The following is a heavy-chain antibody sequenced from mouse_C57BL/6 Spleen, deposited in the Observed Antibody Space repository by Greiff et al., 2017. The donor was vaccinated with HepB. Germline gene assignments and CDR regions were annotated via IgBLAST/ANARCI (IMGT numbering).Heavy chain of an antibody. D-gene: IGHD2-3*01. J-gene: IGHJ4*01. CDR2: INPSNGGT. CDR1: GYTFTSYW. V-gene: IGHV1-53*01. Sequence: QVQLQHPGTELVKPGASVKLSCKASGYTFTSYWMHWVKQRPGQGLEWIGNINPSNGGTNYNEKFKSKATLTVDKSSSTAYMQLSSLTSEDSAVYYCARERWLGFLMDYWGQGTSVTVSS. CDR3: ARERWLGFLMDY.